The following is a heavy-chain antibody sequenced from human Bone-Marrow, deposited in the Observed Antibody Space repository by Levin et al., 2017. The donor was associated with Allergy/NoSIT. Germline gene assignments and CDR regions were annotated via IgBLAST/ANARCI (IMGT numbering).Heavy chain of an antibody. D-gene: IGHD3-3*01. J-gene: IGHJ6*03. CDR3: ARVARDAFGVVVEYYHYMDV. V-gene: IGHV1-18*01. CDR2: INVENGNT. Sequence: ASVRVSCKASGYSFTNYGISWVRQAPGQGFEWMGWINVENGNTNYGQKFQGRVSMTTDTSTSTVYMELRSLRSDDTAVYYCARVARDAFGVVVEYYHYMDVWGKGTTVTVSS. CDR1: GYSFTNYG.